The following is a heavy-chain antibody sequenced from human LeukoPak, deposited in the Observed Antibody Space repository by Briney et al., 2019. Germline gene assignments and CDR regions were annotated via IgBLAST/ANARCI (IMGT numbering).Heavy chain of an antibody. CDR3: AIRGYSSTSGWFDP. Sequence: PGGSLRLSCAASGFTFSSYAMSWVRQAPGKGLEWVSAISGSGGSTYYADSVKGRFPISRDNSKNTLYLQMNSLRAEDTAVYYCAIRGYSSTSGWFDPWGQGTLVTVSS. J-gene: IGHJ5*02. D-gene: IGHD6-13*01. CDR2: ISGSGGST. V-gene: IGHV3-23*01. CDR1: GFTFSSYA.